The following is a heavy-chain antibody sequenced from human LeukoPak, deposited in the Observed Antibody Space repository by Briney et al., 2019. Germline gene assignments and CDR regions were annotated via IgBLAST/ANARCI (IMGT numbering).Heavy chain of an antibody. V-gene: IGHV4-31*03. CDR1: GGSISSGGYY. CDR2: IYYSGST. CDR3: ARGRRITIFGVVTNNWFDP. D-gene: IGHD3-3*01. Sequence: SETLSLTCTVSGGSISSGGYYWSWIRQHPGKGLEWIGYIYYSGSTYYNPSLKSRVTISVDTSKNQFSLKLSSVTVADTAVYYCARGRRITIFGVVTNNWFDPWGQGTLVTVSS. J-gene: IGHJ5*02.